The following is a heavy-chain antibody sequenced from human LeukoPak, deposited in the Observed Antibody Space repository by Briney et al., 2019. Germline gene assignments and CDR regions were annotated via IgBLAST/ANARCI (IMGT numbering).Heavy chain of an antibody. Sequence: GGPLRLSCAASGFTFRSYNMHWVRQAPGKGLEWVSSISSSSSIMNYADSVKGRFTISRDNAKNSLYLQMNSLRAEDTAVYYCAREREMAIWGQGTMVTVSS. V-gene: IGHV3-48*04. D-gene: IGHD5-24*01. J-gene: IGHJ3*02. CDR3: AREREMAI. CDR2: ISSSSSIM. CDR1: GFTFRSYN.